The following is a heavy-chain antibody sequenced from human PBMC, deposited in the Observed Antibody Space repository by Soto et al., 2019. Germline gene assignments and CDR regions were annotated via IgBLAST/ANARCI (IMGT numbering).Heavy chain of an antibody. CDR2: ISYDETYK. CDR3: SCGWFGGLLPHFLDL. D-gene: IGHD3-10*01. V-gene: IGHV3-30-3*01. CDR1: GFTFSSYA. Sequence: GGSLRLSCAASGFTFSSYAMHWVRQAPGKGLEWVAVISYDETYKHYADSVKGRFTIYRDNFKDTLYLQMNSLRREDTAVYYCSCGWFGGLLPHFLDLWGRGTLVLGSS. J-gene: IGHJ1*01.